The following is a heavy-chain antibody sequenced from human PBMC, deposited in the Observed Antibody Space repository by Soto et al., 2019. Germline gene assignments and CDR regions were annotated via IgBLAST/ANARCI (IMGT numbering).Heavy chain of an antibody. Sequence: QVQLVQSGAEVKKPGASVKVSCKASGYTFTGYYVHWVRQAPGQGLEWMGWINPNSGGTNYAQKFQGWVTMTRDTSISPAYMELSRLRSDDTAVYYCARDTRPYGGYVIFDYWGQGTLVTVSS. D-gene: IGHD5-12*01. J-gene: IGHJ4*02. V-gene: IGHV1-2*04. CDR2: INPNSGGT. CDR1: GYTFTGYY. CDR3: ARDTRPYGGYVIFDY.